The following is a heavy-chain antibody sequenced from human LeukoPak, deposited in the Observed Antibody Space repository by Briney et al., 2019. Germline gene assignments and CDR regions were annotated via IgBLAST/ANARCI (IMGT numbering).Heavy chain of an antibody. D-gene: IGHD3-22*01. V-gene: IGHV4-39*01. CDR1: DGSISSNNYY. CDR2: IYYSGST. J-gene: IGHJ4*02. CDR3: AGHTTMTDPDY. Sequence: SETLSLTCTVSDGSISSNNYYWGWIRQPPGKGLEWIGSIYYSGSTYYNPSLKSRVTISVDTSKNQFSLKLSSVTAADTAVYYWAGHTTMTDPDYWGQGTLVTVSS.